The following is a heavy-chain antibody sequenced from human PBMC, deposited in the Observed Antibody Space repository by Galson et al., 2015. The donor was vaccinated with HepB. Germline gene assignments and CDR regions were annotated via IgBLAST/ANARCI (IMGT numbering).Heavy chain of an antibody. Sequence: SLRLSCAASGFTFSNAWMSWVRKAPGKGLEWVGRIKSKTDGGTTDYAAPVKGRFTLSRDDSKNTLYLQISSLKTEDTAVYYCGTTSYLYYYYGMNVWGQGTTVTVSS. CDR1: GFTFSNAW. D-gene: IGHD1-7*01. CDR2: IKSKTDGGTT. V-gene: IGHV3-15*01. CDR3: GTTSYLYYYYGMNV. J-gene: IGHJ6*02.